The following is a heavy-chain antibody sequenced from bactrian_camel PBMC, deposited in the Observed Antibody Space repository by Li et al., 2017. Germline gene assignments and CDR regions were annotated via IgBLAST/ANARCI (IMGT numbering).Heavy chain of an antibody. CDR2: IAGDGRT. V-gene: IGHV3S53*01. D-gene: IGHD4*01. Sequence: HVQLVESGGGSVQAGESLRLSCVASGYTLPMNMGWFRRLPGQEREGVAAIAGDGRTDYADFAKGRFSISKDNPKSTLYLQMNSLKPEDTAMYYCAAEKGPFACLRLLPGDNESNYWGQGTQVTVS. CDR1: GYTLPMN. J-gene: IGHJ4*01. CDR3: AAEKGPFACLRLLPGDNESNY.